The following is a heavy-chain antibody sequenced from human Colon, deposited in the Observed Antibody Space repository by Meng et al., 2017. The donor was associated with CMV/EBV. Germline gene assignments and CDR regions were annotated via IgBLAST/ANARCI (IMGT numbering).Heavy chain of an antibody. Sequence: SCVASGLPFNNSAMHWVRQAPAKGLEWVASIRSRGTYIHYADSVKGRFTISRDNAKTSVYLQMDNLTGEDTAIYFCARVGSSGSLDYWGQGTLVTVSS. CDR2: IRSRGTYI. V-gene: IGHV3-21*01. J-gene: IGHJ4*02. CDR1: GLPFNNSA. D-gene: IGHD2-15*01. CDR3: ARVGSSGSLDY.